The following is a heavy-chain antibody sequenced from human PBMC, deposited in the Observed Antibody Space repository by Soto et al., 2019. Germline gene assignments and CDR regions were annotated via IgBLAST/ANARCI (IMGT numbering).Heavy chain of an antibody. CDR3: ARGLYGVPEEVPADY. CDR1: GFTFSSYG. V-gene: IGHV3-33*01. Sequence: GGSLRISCAASGFTFSSYGMHWVRQAPGKGLEWVAVMWYDGSNKYYADSVKGRFTISRDNSKNTLYLQMNSLRAEDTAVYYCARGLYGVPEEVPADYWGQGTRVTV. CDR2: MWYDGSNK. D-gene: IGHD2-2*01. J-gene: IGHJ4*02.